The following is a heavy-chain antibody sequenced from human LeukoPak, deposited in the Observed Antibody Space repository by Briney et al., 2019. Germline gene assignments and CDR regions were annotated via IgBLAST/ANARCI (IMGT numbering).Heavy chain of an antibody. Sequence: RASVKVSCKASGGTFSSYAISWVRQAPGQGLEWMGWISAYNGNTNYAQKLQGRVTMTTDTSTSTAYMELRSLRSDDTAVYYCARGQKYDSSGYHTGYWGQGTLVTVSS. J-gene: IGHJ4*02. D-gene: IGHD3-22*01. CDR2: ISAYNGNT. V-gene: IGHV1-18*01. CDR1: GGTFSSYA. CDR3: ARGQKYDSSGYHTGY.